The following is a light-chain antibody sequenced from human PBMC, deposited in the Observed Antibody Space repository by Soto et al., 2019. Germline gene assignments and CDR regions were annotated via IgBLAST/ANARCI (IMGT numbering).Light chain of an antibody. CDR1: QSVASSY. CDR2: GAS. V-gene: IGKV3-20*01. Sequence: EIVLTQSPATLSLSPGERATLSCRASQSVASSYLAWYQQKLGQAPRLLIYGASTRATGTPDRFRGSGSGTDFTPTVSRLEPVAFAMFYGQQYCSLPPTFGQGTKLEIK. J-gene: IGKJ2*01. CDR3: QQYCSLPPT.